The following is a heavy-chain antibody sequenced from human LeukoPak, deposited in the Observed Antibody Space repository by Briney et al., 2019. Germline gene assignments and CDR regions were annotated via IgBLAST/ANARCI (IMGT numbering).Heavy chain of an antibody. CDR3: ARDGSGWSRDC. Sequence: GGSLRLSCAASEFSVGSNYMTWVRQAPGKGLEWVSTITDSGGSTYYADSVKGRFTMSRDNSKNTLYLQMNSLRVEDTAIYYCARDGSGWSRDCWGQGTLVTVSS. CDR1: EFSVGSNY. J-gene: IGHJ4*02. CDR2: ITDSGGST. V-gene: IGHV3-66*01. D-gene: IGHD6-19*01.